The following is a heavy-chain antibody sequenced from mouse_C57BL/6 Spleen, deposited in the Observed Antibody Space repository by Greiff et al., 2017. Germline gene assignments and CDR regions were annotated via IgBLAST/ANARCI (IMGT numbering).Heavy chain of an antibody. CDR1: GFTFSDYY. CDR2: INYDGSST. V-gene: IGHV5-16*01. CDR3: ARKLVGGTNWDWYFDV. Sequence: DVKLVESEGGLVQPGSSMKLSCTASGFTFSDYYMAWVRQVPEKGLEWVANINYDGSSTYYLDSLKSRFIISRDNAKNILYLQMSSLKSEDTATYYCARKLVGGTNWDWYFDVWGTGTTVTVSS. D-gene: IGHD4-1*01. J-gene: IGHJ1*03.